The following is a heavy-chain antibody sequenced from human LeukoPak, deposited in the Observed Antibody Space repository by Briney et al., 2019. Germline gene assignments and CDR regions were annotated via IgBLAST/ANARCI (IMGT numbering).Heavy chain of an antibody. CDR1: GSTFTAYY. D-gene: IGHD2-15*01. CDR2: INPNTDVT. J-gene: IGHJ4*02. CDR3: ARSRESCIGGTCPGDY. V-gene: IGHV1-2*02. Sequence: ASVKVSCKASGSTFTAYYMHWVRQVPGQGLEWLGWINPNTDVTRYAQKFQGRVTMTRDTSISSVYMELSRLTCDDTAVYYCARSRESCIGGTCPGDYWGQGTRVTVSS.